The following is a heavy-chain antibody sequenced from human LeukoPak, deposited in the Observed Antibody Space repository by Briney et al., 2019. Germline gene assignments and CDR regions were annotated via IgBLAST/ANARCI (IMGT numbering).Heavy chain of an antibody. CDR1: GGTFTTYY. CDR2: INHSETT. Sequence: SETLSLTCAVYGGTFTTYYWTWIRQAPGKGLEWIGEINHSETTNYSPSLESRVTISVDTSKNQFSLRLTSGTAADTAVYYCARPFLDSGWARYGDSWGQGTLVTVSS. D-gene: IGHD6-25*01. J-gene: IGHJ5*01. V-gene: IGHV4-34*01. CDR3: ARPFLDSGWARYGDS.